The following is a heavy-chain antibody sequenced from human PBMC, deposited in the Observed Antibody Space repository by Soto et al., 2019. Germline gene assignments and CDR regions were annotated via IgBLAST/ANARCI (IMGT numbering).Heavy chain of an antibody. Sequence: PGGSLRLSGAVSVFSFGTYWMSWVRQAPGKGLEWLASIKQDGSERYYLDSVKGRFTISRDNAKDSLSLQMNSLRGEDTAFYYCARDVGPITIFGEALSGYFDFWGQGTLVTVSS. J-gene: IGHJ4*02. CDR1: VFSFGTYW. V-gene: IGHV3-7*03. CDR2: IKQDGSER. CDR3: ARDVGPITIFGEALSGYFDF. D-gene: IGHD3-3*01.